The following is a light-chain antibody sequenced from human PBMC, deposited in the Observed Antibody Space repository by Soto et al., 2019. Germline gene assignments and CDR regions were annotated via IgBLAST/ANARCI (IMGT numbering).Light chain of an antibody. CDR3: QQYHNSPLP. CDR2: DAS. CDR1: QEISNH. J-gene: IGKJ4*02. V-gene: IGKV1-16*02. Sequence: DIQMTQSPSSLSASVGDRVTITCRASQEISNHLAWFQQKPGKPPKSLIYDASSLQSGVPSKFSGRGSGTDFTLTVSSLQPEDFATYYCQQYHNSPLPFRGGTKVHIK.